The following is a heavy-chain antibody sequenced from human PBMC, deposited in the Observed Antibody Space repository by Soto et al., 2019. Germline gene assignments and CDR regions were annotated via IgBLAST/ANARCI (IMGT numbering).Heavy chain of an antibody. CDR2: IIPILGIA. D-gene: IGHD3-16*01. J-gene: IGHJ2*01. CDR1: GGTFSSYT. CDR3: ARGGAGAPAFAYFDL. V-gene: IGHV1-69*02. Sequence: QVQLVQSGAEVKKPGSSVKVSCKASGGTFSSYTISWVRQATGQGHEWMGRIIPILGIANSAQQFQGRVSITGDQSTSTAYMELSSLRAEDTSVYYCARGGAGAPAFAYFDLWGRGTLVTFSS.